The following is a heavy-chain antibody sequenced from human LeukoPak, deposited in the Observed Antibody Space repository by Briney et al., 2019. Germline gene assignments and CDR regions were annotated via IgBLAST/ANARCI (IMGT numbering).Heavy chain of an antibody. CDR2: ITSGSSTI. V-gene: IGHV3-48*01. CDR1: GGSISSYY. Sequence: ETLSLTCTVSGGSISSYYWSWIRQPPGKGLEWVSYITSGSSTIYYADSVRGRFTISRDNAKNSLSLQMNSLRAEDTAVYYCARDLQWLVPGDAFDIWGQGTMVTVSS. CDR3: ARDLQWLVPGDAFDI. J-gene: IGHJ3*02. D-gene: IGHD6-19*01.